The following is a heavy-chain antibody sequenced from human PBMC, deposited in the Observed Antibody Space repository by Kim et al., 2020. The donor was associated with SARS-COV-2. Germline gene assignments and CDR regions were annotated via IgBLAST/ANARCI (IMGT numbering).Heavy chain of an antibody. CDR2: ITWNSDTA. CDR3: AKGFFSHNSVIYFHY. CDR1: GFTFDAYA. Sequence: GGSLRLSCAASGFTFDAYAMHWVRQVPGKGLEWVSGITWNSDTAVYADSVKGRFTISRDNAKNSLHLLLNSLRVEDTAFYYCAKGFFSHNSVIYFHYWGRGTLVTVSS. V-gene: IGHV3-9*01. J-gene: IGHJ4*02. D-gene: IGHD2-21*01.